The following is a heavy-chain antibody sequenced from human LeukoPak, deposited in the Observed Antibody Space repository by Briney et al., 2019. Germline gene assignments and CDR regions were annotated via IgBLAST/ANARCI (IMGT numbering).Heavy chain of an antibody. V-gene: IGHV4-59*01. Sequence: SETLSLTCTVSGGSISSYYWSWIRQPPGKGLEWIGYIYYSGSTNYNPSLKSRVTISVDTSKNQFSLKLSSVTAADTAVYYCARDQRYDLFPYYYYGMDVWGQGTTVTVSS. D-gene: IGHD3-9*01. CDR3: ARDQRYDLFPYYYYGMDV. CDR1: GGSISSYY. CDR2: IYYSGST. J-gene: IGHJ6*02.